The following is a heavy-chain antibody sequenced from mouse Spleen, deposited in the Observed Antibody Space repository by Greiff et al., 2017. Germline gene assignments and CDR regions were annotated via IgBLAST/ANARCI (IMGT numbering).Heavy chain of an antibody. J-gene: IGHJ2*01. CDR1: GFTFSSYA. CDR3: ARQFGYGSSPFDY. CDR2: ISSGGGNT. D-gene: IGHD1-1*01. Sequence: EVMLVESGGGLVKLGGSLKLSCAASGFTFSSYAMSWVRQTPEKRLEWVATISSGGGNTYYPDSVKGRFTISRDNAKNTLYLQMSSLKSEDTAMYYCARQFGYGSSPFDYWVQGTTLTVSS. V-gene: IGHV5-9*01.